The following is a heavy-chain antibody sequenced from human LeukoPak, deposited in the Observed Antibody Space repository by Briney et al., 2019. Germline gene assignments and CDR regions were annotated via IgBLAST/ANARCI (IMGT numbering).Heavy chain of an antibody. CDR1: GFTFDDYG. J-gene: IGHJ3*02. CDR2: INWXGGTT. V-gene: IGHV3-20*04. CDR3: ARDLQTPFYDSSAMEI. D-gene: IGHD3-22*01. Sequence: GGSLRLACAASGFTFDDYGMXXVXXXXXXXXXXXXXINWXGGTTGYXXSXXXRXXXSRDNAKNSLYLQMNSLRAKDTALYYCARDLQTPFYDSSAMEIWGQGTMVTVSS.